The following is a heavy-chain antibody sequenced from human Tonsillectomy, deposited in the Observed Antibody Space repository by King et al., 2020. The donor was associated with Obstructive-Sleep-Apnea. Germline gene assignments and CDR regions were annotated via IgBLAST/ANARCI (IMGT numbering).Heavy chain of an antibody. V-gene: IGHV4-59*01. J-gene: IGHJ4*02. D-gene: IGHD5-24*01. CDR3: ARDRVGRDGYNRFDY. CDR2: ISYSGST. Sequence: QLQESGPGLVKPSETLSLTCTVSGGSINSYYWSWIRQTPGKGLEWIGYISYSGSTNYNPSRKSRVTISVDTSKNQFSLKLSSVTAADTAVYYCARDRVGRDGYNRFDYWGQGTLVTVSS. CDR1: GGSINSYY.